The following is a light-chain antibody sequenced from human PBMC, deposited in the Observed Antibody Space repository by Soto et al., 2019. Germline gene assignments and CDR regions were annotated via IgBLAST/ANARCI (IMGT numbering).Light chain of an antibody. CDR1: SSDVGGYNY. J-gene: IGLJ1*01. CDR3: SSYTGSSTPYV. V-gene: IGLV2-14*01. Sequence: QYALTQPASVSGSPGQSITISCTGTSSDVGGYNYVSWYQQHPGKAPKLMIYEVSNRPSGVSHRFSGSQSGNTASLTIFWFRAEDDADYYCSSYTGSSTPYVFGSGTKVTVL. CDR2: EVS.